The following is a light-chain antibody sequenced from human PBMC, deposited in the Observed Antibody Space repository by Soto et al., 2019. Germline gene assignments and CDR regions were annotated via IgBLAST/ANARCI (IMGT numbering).Light chain of an antibody. J-gene: IGKJ5*01. CDR3: QQYYTNSIT. CDR1: QSVLYSSNNKNY. CDR2: WAS. Sequence: DIVMTQSPDSLAVSLGERATINCKYSQSVLYSSNNKNYLAWYQQKPGQPPKLLIYWASTRESGVPDRFSGSGSGTDFTLTISSLQAEDVAVYYCQQYYTNSITFGQGTRLEIK. V-gene: IGKV4-1*01.